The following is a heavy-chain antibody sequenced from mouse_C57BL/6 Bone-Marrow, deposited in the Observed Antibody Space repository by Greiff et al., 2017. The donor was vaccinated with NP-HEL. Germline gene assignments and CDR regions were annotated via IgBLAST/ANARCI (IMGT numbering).Heavy chain of an antibody. J-gene: IGHJ4*01. V-gene: IGHV7-3*01. D-gene: IGHD1-1*01. CDR3: ARYRLAVVATRAMDY. CDR1: GFTFTDYY. Sequence: EVMLVESGGGLVQPGGSLSLSCAASGFTFTDYYMSWVRQPPGKALEWLGFIRNKANGYTTEYSASVKGRFTISRDNSQSILYLQMNALRAEDSATYYWARYRLAVVATRAMDYWGQGTSVTVSS. CDR2: IRNKANGYTT.